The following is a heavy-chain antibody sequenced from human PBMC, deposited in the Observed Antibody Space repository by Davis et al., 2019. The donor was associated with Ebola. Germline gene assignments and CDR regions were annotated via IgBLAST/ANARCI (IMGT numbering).Heavy chain of an antibody. CDR3: AREGVGYCSSTSCYYYYGMDV. J-gene: IGHJ6*02. Sequence: SETLSLTCTVSGGSVSSGSYYWSWIRQPPEKGLEWVGYIYYSGSTNCNPSLKSRVTISVDTSKNQFSLKLSSVTAADTAVYYCAREGVGYCSSTSCYYYYGMDVWGQGTTVTVSS. D-gene: IGHD2-2*01. V-gene: IGHV4-61*01. CDR1: GGSVSSGSYY. CDR2: IYYSGST.